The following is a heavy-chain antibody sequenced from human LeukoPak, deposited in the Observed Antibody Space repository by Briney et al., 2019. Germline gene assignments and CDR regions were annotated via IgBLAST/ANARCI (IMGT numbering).Heavy chain of an antibody. Sequence: PGGSLRLSCIASGFTFTNAPVHWVRQAPGKGLEWVAVIPIDGSATSYADSVKGRFTISRDNSKNTLYLQMNSLRAEDTAVYYCAKGRGWEASYYYYYMDVWGKGTTVTISS. J-gene: IGHJ6*03. V-gene: IGHV3-30*04. CDR3: AKGRGWEASYYYYYMDV. CDR1: GFTFTNAP. CDR2: IPIDGSAT. D-gene: IGHD1-26*01.